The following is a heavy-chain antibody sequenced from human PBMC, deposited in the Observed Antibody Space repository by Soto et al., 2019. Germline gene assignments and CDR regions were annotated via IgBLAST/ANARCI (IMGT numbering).Heavy chain of an antibody. CDR2: IYYGGST. Sequence: SETLSLTCTVSGVSISSGAFYWSWIRQPPGKGLEWIGYIYYGGSTYYNPSLKSRVTISVDTSKNQFSLKLSSVTAANTAVYYCARDRIVVVPAAIPGLYYYYYGMDVWGQGTTVTVSS. CDR3: ARDRIVVVPAAIPGLYYYYYGMDV. V-gene: IGHV4-30-4*01. J-gene: IGHJ6*02. CDR1: GVSISSGAFY. D-gene: IGHD2-2*01.